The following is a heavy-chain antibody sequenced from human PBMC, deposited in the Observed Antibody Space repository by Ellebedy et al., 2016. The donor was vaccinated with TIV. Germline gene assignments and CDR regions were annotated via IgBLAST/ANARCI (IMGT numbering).Heavy chain of an antibody. V-gene: IGHV4-34*01. CDR1: GGSFRDYF. D-gene: IGHD6-19*01. J-gene: IGHJ5*02. CDR2: INRSGNT. Sequence: SETLSLTCAVYGGSFRDYFWIWIRQPPGKGLEWIGEINRSGNTNYNPSLKSRVTISVDTSKNQFPLKLSSVTAADTAVYYCASRTLAVAGTDWFDPWGQGTLVTVSS. CDR3: ASRTLAVAGTDWFDP.